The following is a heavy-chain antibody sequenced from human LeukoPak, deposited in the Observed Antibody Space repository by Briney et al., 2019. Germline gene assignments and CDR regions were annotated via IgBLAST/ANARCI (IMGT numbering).Heavy chain of an antibody. D-gene: IGHD4-11*01. J-gene: IGHJ4*02. V-gene: IGHV3-66*01. CDR1: GFTFDDYA. CDR3: AREIYSLSCY. CDR2: IYSGGGI. Sequence: GGSLRLSCAASGFTFDDYAMHWVRQAPGKGLEWVSVIYSGGGIYYADSVKGRFIISRDNSKNTLYLQMNSLRAEDTAVYYCAREIYSLSCYWGQGTLVTVSS.